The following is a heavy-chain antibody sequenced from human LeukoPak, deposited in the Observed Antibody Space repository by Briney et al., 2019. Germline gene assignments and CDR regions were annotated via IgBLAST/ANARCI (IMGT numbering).Heavy chain of an antibody. CDR1: RYTFTSYY. D-gene: IGHD3-22*01. Sequence: ASVKVSCKASRYTFTSYYMHWVRQAPGQGLEWMGIINPSGGSTSYAQKFQGRVTMTRDTSTSTVYMELSSLRSEDTAVYYCARDLVIVRSSGYRPWGYWGQGTLVTVSS. V-gene: IGHV1-46*01. CDR3: ARDLVIVRSSGYRPWGY. CDR2: INPSGGST. J-gene: IGHJ4*02.